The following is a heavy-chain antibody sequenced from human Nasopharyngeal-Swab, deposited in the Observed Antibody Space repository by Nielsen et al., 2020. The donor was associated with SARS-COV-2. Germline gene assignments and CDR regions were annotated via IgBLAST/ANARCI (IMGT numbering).Heavy chain of an antibody. Sequence: GGSLRLSCAASGYTFSSYAMNWVRQAPGKGLEWVSTIASDDNTFYADSGKGRFTISRDKSKSTVHLQMNSLGAEDTAVYFCAKVRFSMYFFDMDVWGQGTTVTVSS. J-gene: IGHJ6*03. CDR1: GYTFSSYA. V-gene: IGHV3-23*01. D-gene: IGHD3-3*01. CDR3: AKVRFSMYFFDMDV. CDR2: IASDDNT.